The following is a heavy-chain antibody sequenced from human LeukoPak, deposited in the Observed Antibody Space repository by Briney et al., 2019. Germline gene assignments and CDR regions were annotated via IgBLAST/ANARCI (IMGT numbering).Heavy chain of an antibody. CDR2: IQNTGGT. CDR3: AKHGSGWSFDY. D-gene: IGHD6-19*01. V-gene: IGHV4-59*01. J-gene: IGHJ4*02. CDR1: SASISSYY. Sequence: PSETLSLTCTVSSASISSYYWGWIRQSPGKGLEWIGYIQNTGGTNYNPSLKSRVSISKDTSKNQFSLQVSSVTAADTAVYYCAKHGSGWSFDYWGQGTLVTVSS.